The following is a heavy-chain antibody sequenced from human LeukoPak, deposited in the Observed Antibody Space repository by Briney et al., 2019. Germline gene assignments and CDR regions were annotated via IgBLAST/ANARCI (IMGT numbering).Heavy chain of an antibody. V-gene: IGHV3-23*01. CDR2: ISGNGGRT. D-gene: IGHD3-10*01. CDR3: AKEQTSSGYFDY. J-gene: IGHJ4*02. CDR1: GFTVNNYA. Sequence: PGGSLRLSCAASGFTVNNYAMSWVRQAPRKGLEWVAAISGNGGRTYYTDSVKGRFTISRDNPKNTLYLLMNSLSAEDTALYYCAKEQTSSGYFDYWGQGTLVTVSS.